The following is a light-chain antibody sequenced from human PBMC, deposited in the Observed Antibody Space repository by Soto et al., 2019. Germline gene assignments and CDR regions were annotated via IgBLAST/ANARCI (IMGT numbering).Light chain of an antibody. Sequence: EIVLTQSPGTLSLSPGERAILSCRASQSVSSDYLAWYQQQKPGQAPRLLIYGASIRATGIPDRSSGSGTGTDFTLPISRLEPEDFAVYYCQQYGGSPTFGQGTRVESK. J-gene: IGKJ1*01. CDR1: QSVSSDY. V-gene: IGKV3-20*01. CDR3: QQYGGSPT. CDR2: GAS.